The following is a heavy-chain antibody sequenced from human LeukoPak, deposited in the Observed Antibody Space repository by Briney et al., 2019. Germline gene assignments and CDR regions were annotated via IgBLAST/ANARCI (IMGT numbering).Heavy chain of an antibody. D-gene: IGHD3-10*01. V-gene: IGHV3-9*01. CDR3: VREVYGSGKSWFDP. CDR1: GFTFDDYA. CDR2: INWNSDSI. Sequence: GGSLRLSCAVSGFTFDDYAMHWVRQVPGKGLEWVSGINWNSDSIGYADSVKGRFTTSRDNAKNSLYLQMNSLRAEDTAVYYCVREVYGSGKSWFDPWGQGALVTVSS. J-gene: IGHJ5*02.